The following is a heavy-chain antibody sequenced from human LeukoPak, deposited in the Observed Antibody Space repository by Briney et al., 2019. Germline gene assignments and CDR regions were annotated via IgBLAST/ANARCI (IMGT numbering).Heavy chain of an antibody. D-gene: IGHD2-15*01. CDR2: IYYSGST. CDR3: ARASGYYCSGGSCYSGALDI. J-gene: IGHJ3*02. V-gene: IGHV4-59*01. CDR1: GGSISSYY. Sequence: SETLSLTCTVSGGSISSYYWSWIRQPPGKGLEWIGYIYYSGSTNYNPSLKSRATISVDTSKNQFSLKLSSVTAADTAVYYCARASGYYCSGGSCYSGALDIWGHGTMVTVSS.